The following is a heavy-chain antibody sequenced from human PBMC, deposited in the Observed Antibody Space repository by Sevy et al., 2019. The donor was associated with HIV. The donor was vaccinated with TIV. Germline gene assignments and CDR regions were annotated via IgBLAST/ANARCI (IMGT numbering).Heavy chain of an antibody. V-gene: IGHV3-33*01. J-gene: IGHJ4*02. CDR2: IGYDGSNK. CDR3: ARHKTAMENIDY. Sequence: GESLKISCAVSGFLFRNYGMHWVRQAPGKGLEGVAVIGYDGSNKNYADSVKGRFTISRDNSKNMLYLEMDSPGVEDTAVYSCARHKTAMENIDYWGQGTLVTVSS. CDR1: GFLFRNYG. D-gene: IGHD5-18*01.